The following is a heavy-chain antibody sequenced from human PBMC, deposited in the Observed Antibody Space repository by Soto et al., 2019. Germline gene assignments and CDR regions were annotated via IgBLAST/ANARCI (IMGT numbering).Heavy chain of an antibody. CDR3: WKTIGLTFGELSPDY. CDR2: ISYDGSRQ. J-gene: IGHJ4*02. V-gene: IGHV3-30*18. D-gene: IGHD3-16*01. CDR1: GFSFSNYA. Sequence: QVQLVESGGGVVQPGRSLRLSCAASGFSFSNYAIHWVRQAPGKGLEWVALISYDGSRQYYGDSVKGRFTISRDNSKNTVALGNKHLGPEDPGGYFCWKTIGLTFGELSPDYWGQGTLVTVSS.